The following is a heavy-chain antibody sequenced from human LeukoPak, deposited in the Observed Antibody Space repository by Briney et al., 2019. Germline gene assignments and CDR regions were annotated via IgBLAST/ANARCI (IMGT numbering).Heavy chain of an antibody. Sequence: PSETLSLTCAVYGGSFSGYYWSWIRQPPGKGLEWIGEINHSGSTNYNPSLKSRVTISVDTSKNQSSLKLSSVTAADTAVYYCARNDCSGGSCYPPASWGQGTLVTVSS. J-gene: IGHJ5*02. CDR1: GGSFSGYY. CDR3: ARNDCSGGSCYPPAS. CDR2: INHSGST. D-gene: IGHD2-15*01. V-gene: IGHV4-34*01.